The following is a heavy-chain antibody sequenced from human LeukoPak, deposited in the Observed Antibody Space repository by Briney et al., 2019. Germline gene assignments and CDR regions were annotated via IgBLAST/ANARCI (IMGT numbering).Heavy chain of an antibody. D-gene: IGHD4/OR15-4a*01. CDR1: GFTFDDYA. J-gene: IGHJ4*02. CDR3: ARDVDYANPRHDY. Sequence: GGSLRLSCAASGFTFDDYAMHWVRQAPGKGLEWVSGISWNSGSIGYADSLKSRFTISRDNAKNSLYLQMNSLRAEDTAVYYCARDVDYANPRHDYWGQGTLVTVSS. CDR2: ISWNSGSI. V-gene: IGHV3-9*01.